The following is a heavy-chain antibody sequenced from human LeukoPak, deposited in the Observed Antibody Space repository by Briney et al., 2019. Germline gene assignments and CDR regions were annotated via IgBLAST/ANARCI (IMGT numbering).Heavy chain of an antibody. V-gene: IGHV4-39*07. Sequence: SETLSLTCTVSGGSISRSSYYWGWIRQPPGKGLEWIGSIYYSGSTYYNPSLKSRVTISVDTSKNQFSLKLSSVTAADTTVYYCARYYYDSSGYGNWFDPWGQGTLVTVSS. CDR1: GGSISRSSYY. J-gene: IGHJ5*02. CDR3: ARYYYDSSGYGNWFDP. CDR2: IYYSGST. D-gene: IGHD3-22*01.